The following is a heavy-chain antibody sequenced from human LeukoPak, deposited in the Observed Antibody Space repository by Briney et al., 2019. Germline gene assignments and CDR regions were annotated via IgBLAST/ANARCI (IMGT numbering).Heavy chain of an antibody. J-gene: IGHJ5*02. CDR3: AKHLTPIHYYGSTWFEP. V-gene: IGHV3-30*18. Sequence: GGSLRLACAASGFTFSSYGMHWVRQAPGKGLEWVAVISYDGSNKYYADSVKGRFTISRDNSKNTLYLQMNSLRAEDTAVYYCAKHLTPIHYYGSTWFEPWGQGNLVTVSS. CDR2: ISYDGSNK. CDR1: GFTFSSYG. D-gene: IGHD3-10*01.